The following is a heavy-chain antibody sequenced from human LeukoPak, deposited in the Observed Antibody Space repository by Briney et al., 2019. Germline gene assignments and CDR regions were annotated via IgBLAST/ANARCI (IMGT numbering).Heavy chain of an antibody. CDR3: AEGDYYDSSGYYGYFQH. CDR2: ISGSGGST. Sequence: GGSLRLSCAASGFTFSSYAMSWVRQAPGKGLEWVSAISGSGGSTYYADSVKGRFTISRDNSKNTLYLQMNSLRAEDTAVYYCAEGDYYDSSGYYGYFQHWGQGALVTVSS. J-gene: IGHJ1*01. D-gene: IGHD3-22*01. V-gene: IGHV3-23*01. CDR1: GFTFSSYA.